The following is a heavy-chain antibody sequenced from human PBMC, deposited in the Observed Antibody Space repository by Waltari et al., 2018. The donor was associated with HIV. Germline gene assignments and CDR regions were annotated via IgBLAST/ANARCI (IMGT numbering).Heavy chain of an antibody. J-gene: IGHJ4*02. V-gene: IGHV1-3*01. CDR3: ARDYCSDSNCYDSFDY. D-gene: IGHD3-22*01. CDR2: INGGHGGT. CDR1: GYTFPGYS. Sequence: QVHLVQSGAEVKRPGASVTISFRASGYTFPGYSMHWVRQVPGQSLEWMGWINGGHGGTKYSQKLQGRLTITRDTAANTAYMDLTSLTYEDTAVYYCARDYCSDSNCYDSFDYWGQGTLITVSS.